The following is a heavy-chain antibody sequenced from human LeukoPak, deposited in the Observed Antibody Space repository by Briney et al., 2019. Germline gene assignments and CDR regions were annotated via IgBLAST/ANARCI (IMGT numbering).Heavy chain of an antibody. V-gene: IGHV3-7*01. CDR3: ARNGRVLEWVYWYFEL. J-gene: IGHJ2*01. D-gene: IGHD3-3*01. CDR1: GFTFSNYW. Sequence: PGGSLRLSCATSGFTFSNYWMSWARQAPGKGLEWVANIKQDGSEEYYVDSVKGRFTISRDNAKDSLSLQMNSLRVEDTAVYYCARNGRVLEWVYWYFELWGRGTLVTVSS. CDR2: IKQDGSEE.